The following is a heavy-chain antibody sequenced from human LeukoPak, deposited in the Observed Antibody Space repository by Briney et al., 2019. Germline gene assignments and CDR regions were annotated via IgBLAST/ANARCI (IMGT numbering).Heavy chain of an antibody. CDR2: INPNSGGT. D-gene: IGHD3-22*01. J-gene: IGHJ6*03. CDR3: ARVQADNSGYYYGYYYCMDA. CDR1: GYTFTGYY. Sequence: ASVKASCKASGYTFTGYYMHWVRQAPGQGLEWMGWINPNSGGTNYAQKFQGRVTMTRDTSISTAYMELSRLRSDDTAVYYCARVQADNSGYYYGYYYCMDAWGKGTTVTISS. V-gene: IGHV1-2*02.